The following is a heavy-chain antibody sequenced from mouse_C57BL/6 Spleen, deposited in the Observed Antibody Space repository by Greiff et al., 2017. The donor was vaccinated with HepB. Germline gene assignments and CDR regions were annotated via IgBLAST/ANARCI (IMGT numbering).Heavy chain of an antibody. J-gene: IGHJ2*01. CDR1: GYTFTDYD. CDR2: IDPETGGT. CDR3: TYGYDVKYDIDY. Sequence: QVQLQQSGAELVRPGASVTLSCKASGYTFTDYDMHWVKQTPVHGLEWIGAIDPETGGTAYNQKFKGKAILTADKSSSTAYMELRSLTSEDSAVYYCTYGYDVKYDIDYWGQGTTLTVSS. D-gene: IGHD2-2*01. V-gene: IGHV1-15*01.